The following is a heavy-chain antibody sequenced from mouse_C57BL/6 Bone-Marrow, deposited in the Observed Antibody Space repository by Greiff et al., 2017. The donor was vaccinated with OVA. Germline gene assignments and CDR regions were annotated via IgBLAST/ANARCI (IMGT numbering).Heavy chain of an antibody. Sequence: QVQLKQPGAELVKPGASVKVSCKASGYTFTSYWMHWVKQRPGQGLEWIGRIHPSDSDTNYNQKFKGKATLTVDKSSSTAYMQLSSLTSEDSAVYYCAIEGGYYGKGDWYFDVWGTGTTVTVSS. D-gene: IGHD2-1*01. V-gene: IGHV1-74*01. CDR2: IHPSDSDT. CDR3: AIEGGYYGKGDWYFDV. CDR1: GYTFTSYW. J-gene: IGHJ1*03.